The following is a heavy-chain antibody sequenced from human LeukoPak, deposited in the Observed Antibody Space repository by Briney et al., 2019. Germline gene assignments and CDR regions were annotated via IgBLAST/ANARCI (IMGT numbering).Heavy chain of an antibody. CDR1: GGSISSYY. Sequence: SETLSLTCTVSGGSISSYYWSWIRQPPGKGLEGIGYIYYSGSTNYNPSLKSRVAISVDTSKNQFSLKLSSVTAADTAVYYCARRYCSSTSCPPDYYMDVWGKGTTVTVSS. D-gene: IGHD2-2*01. J-gene: IGHJ6*03. CDR3: ARRYCSSTSCPPDYYMDV. V-gene: IGHV4-59*08. CDR2: IYYSGST.